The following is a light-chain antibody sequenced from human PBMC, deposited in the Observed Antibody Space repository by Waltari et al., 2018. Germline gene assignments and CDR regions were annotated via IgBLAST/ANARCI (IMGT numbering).Light chain of an antibody. CDR3: LLHFGGDQLV. V-gene: IGLV7-43*01. J-gene: IGLJ3*02. CDR2: GST. Sequence: QTVVTQEPSLTVSQGGTVTLTCASSTGAVAGDFYPSWFQQMPGQAPRALIFGSTNKYSWTPARFSGSLLGGKAALTLSGAQPEDEADYYCLLHFGGDQLVFGGGTKLTVL. CDR1: TGAVAGDFY.